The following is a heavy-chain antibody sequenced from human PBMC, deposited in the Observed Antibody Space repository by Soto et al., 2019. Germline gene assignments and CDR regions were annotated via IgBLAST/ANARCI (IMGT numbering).Heavy chain of an antibody. V-gene: IGHV3-21*01. J-gene: IGHJ4*02. D-gene: IGHD2-2*01. CDR1: GFTFSSYS. Sequence: SGGSLRLSCAASGFTFSSYSMNWVRQAPGKGLEWVSSISSSSSYIYYADSVKGRFTISRDNAKNSLYLQMNSLRAEDTAVYYCARAPSLGYCSSTSCSTPSDYWGQGTLVTVSS. CDR3: ARAPSLGYCSSTSCSTPSDY. CDR2: ISSSSSYI.